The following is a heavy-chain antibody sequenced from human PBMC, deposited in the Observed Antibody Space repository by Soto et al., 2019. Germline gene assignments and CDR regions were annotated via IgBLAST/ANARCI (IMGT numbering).Heavy chain of an antibody. J-gene: IGHJ4*02. V-gene: IGHV3-33*01. D-gene: IGHD1-1*01. CDR1: GFTFSSYG. Sequence: GGSLRLSCAASGFTFSSYGMHWVRQVSGKGLEWVAVIWYDGSNKYYADSVKGRFTISRDNSKNTLYLQMNSLRAEDTAVCYCAREYNYQFDCWGQGTLVTVSS. CDR2: IWYDGSNK. CDR3: AREYNYQFDC.